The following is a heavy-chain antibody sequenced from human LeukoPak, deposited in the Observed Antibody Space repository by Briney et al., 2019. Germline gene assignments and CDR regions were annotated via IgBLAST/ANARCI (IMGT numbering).Heavy chain of an antibody. CDR3: ARTYYYGSGSYYENWFDP. Sequence: ASVKVSCKAYGYTFSDYYMHWVRQAPGQGLEWMGWINPHSGGTNYARKFQGRVTMTRDTSISTAYMELSRLRSDDTAVYYCARTYYYGSGSYYENWFDPWGQGTLVTVSS. V-gene: IGHV1-2*02. CDR2: INPHSGGT. J-gene: IGHJ5*02. D-gene: IGHD3-10*01. CDR1: GYTFSDYY.